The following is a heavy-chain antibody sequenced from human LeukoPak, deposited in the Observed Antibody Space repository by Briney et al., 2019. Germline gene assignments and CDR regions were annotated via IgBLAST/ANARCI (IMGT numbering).Heavy chain of an antibody. CDR3: ARDRGLDGSDQLDS. CDR2: INSNGDT. V-gene: IGHV4-4*07. CDR1: GGSISSYH. J-gene: IGHJ5*01. Sequence: PSETLSLTYTVSGGSISSYHWIWIRQPAGKGLEWIGRINSNGDTVYNPSLKSRATMSLDMTNNQFSLKLSSVTAADTAVYYCARDRGLDGSDQLDSWGPGTLVTVSS. D-gene: IGHD3-10*01.